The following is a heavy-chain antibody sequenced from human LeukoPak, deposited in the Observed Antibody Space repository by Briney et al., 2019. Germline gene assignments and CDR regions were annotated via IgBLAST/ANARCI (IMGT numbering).Heavy chain of an antibody. Sequence: ASVKVSCKASGYTFTGYYMHWVRQAPGQGLEWMGRINPNSGGTNYAQKFQGRVTMTRDTPISTAYMELSRLRSDDTAVYYCARVMGYDYVWGSTSVSAFDIWGQGTMVTVSS. CDR1: GYTFTGYY. D-gene: IGHD3-16*01. J-gene: IGHJ3*02. CDR2: INPNSGGT. V-gene: IGHV1-2*06. CDR3: ARVMGYDYVWGSTSVSAFDI.